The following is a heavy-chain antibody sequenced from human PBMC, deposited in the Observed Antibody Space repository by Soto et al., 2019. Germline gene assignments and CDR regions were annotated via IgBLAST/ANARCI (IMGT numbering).Heavy chain of an antibody. CDR2: IYYSGST. J-gene: IGHJ4*02. D-gene: IGHD6-13*01. CDR3: ARETPGIAAAADLYYCDY. Sequence: SGILSLTYPVADGALSSSSYYWSWIRPPPGKGLEWIGSIYYSGSTYHNPSLKSRVTISVDTSKNQFSLKLSSVTAADTAVYYCARETPGIAAAADLYYCDYWGQGTRVTVSA. V-gene: IGHV4-39*02. CDR1: DGALSSSSYY.